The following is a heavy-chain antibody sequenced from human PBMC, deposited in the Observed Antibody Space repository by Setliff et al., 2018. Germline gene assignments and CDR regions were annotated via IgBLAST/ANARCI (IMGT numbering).Heavy chain of an antibody. Sequence: VASVKVSCKASGGTFSSYAISWVRQAPGQGLEWMGGIIPILGIANYAQKFQGRVTITADESTSTAYMELSSLRSEDTAVYYCASHGPPPGSGTFRDAFDIWGQGTMVTVSS. D-gene: IGHD3-10*01. J-gene: IGHJ3*02. V-gene: IGHV1-69*10. CDR3: ASHGPPPGSGTFRDAFDI. CDR2: IIPILGIA. CDR1: GGTFSSYA.